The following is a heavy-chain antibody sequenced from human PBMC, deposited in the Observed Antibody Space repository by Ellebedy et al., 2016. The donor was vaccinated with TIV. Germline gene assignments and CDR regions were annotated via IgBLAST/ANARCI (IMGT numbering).Heavy chain of an antibody. Sequence: PGGSLRLSCAASGFIFGNYAMSWVRQAPGKGLEWVSSFSYGDDYTHIADSVKGRFIIARDNSKNTLYLQMDSLRAEDTAVYYCAKASDWGNYFDYWGQGALVTVSS. D-gene: IGHD7-27*01. V-gene: IGHV3-23*01. CDR1: GFIFGNYA. J-gene: IGHJ4*02. CDR2: FSYGDDYT. CDR3: AKASDWGNYFDY.